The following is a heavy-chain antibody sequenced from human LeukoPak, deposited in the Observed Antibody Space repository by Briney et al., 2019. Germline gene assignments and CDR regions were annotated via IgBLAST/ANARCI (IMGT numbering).Heavy chain of an antibody. D-gene: IGHD1-26*01. V-gene: IGHV1-46*01. J-gene: IGHJ6*02. CDR1: GYTFTSYY. CDR3: ARGYSGPAGYYGMDV. CDR2: INPSGGST. Sequence: ASVKVSCKASGYTFTSYYMHWVRQAPGQGLEWMGIINPSGGSTSYAQKFQGRVTMTRDTSTGTVYMELSSLRSEDTAVYYCARGYSGPAGYYGMDVWGQGTTVTVSS.